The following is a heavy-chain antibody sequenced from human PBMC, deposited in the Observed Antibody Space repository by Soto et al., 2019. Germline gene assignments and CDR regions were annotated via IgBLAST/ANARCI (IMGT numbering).Heavy chain of an antibody. J-gene: IGHJ4*02. Sequence: QVKLVQSGAEVKKPGASVKVSCKASGYTFTSYGISWVRQAPGQGLEWMGWISAYNGNTNYAQKLQGRVTMTTDTSTSTAYMELRSLRSDDTAVYYCARDGYCSGGSCYSGYYFDYWGQGTLVTVSS. CDR1: GYTFTSYG. CDR3: ARDGYCSGGSCYSGYYFDY. CDR2: ISAYNGNT. V-gene: IGHV1-18*01. D-gene: IGHD2-15*01.